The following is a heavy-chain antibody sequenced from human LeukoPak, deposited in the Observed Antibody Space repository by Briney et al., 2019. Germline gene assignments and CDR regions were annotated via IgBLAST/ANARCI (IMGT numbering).Heavy chain of an antibody. Sequence: GGSLRLSCAASGFTFSTYTMSWVRQAPGEGLEWVSAINTGGGTSSADSVKGRFTISRDNSESTLYLQMSSLRAEDTAVYYCARGLDSVTWGPFDIWGQGTVVTVSS. J-gene: IGHJ3*02. D-gene: IGHD2-2*03. V-gene: IGHV3-23*01. CDR3: ARGLDSVTWGPFDI. CDR1: GFTFSTYT. CDR2: INTGGGT.